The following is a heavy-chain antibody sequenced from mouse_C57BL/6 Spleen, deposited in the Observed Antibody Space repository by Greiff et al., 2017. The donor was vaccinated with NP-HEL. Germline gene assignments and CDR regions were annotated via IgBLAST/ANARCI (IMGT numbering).Heavy chain of an antibody. J-gene: IGHJ4*01. CDR3: ARGITTVVDAMDY. CDR2: IHPNSGST. D-gene: IGHD1-1*01. Sequence: QVQLKQPGAELVKPGASVKLSCKASGYTFTSYWMHWVKQRPGQGLEWIGMIHPNSGSTNYNEKFKSKATLTVDKSSSTAYMQLSSLTSEDSAVYYYARGITTVVDAMDYWGQGTSVTVSS. V-gene: IGHV1-64*01. CDR1: GYTFTSYW.